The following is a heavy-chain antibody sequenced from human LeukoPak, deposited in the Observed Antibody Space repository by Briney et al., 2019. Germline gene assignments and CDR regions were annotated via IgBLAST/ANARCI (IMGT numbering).Heavy chain of an antibody. CDR1: GGSISSYY. CDR3: ARAFGYGSGRHPLAFDI. V-gene: IGHV4-59*01. Sequence: SETLSLTCTVSGGSISSYYWSWIRQPPGKGLEWIGHIYYSGSTNYNPSLKSRVTISVDTSKNQFSLKLSSVTAADTAVYYCARAFGYGSGRHPLAFDIWGQGTMVTVSS. D-gene: IGHD3-10*01. J-gene: IGHJ3*02. CDR2: IYYSGST.